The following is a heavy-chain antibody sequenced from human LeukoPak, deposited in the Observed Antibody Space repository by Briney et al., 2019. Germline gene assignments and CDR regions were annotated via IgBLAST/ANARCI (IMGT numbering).Heavy chain of an antibody. D-gene: IGHD1-1*01. CDR3: AREGWNQYPLDY. J-gene: IGHJ4*02. CDR1: GGSISSYY. Sequence: SETLSLTCTVSGGSISSYYWSWIRQPPGKGLEWIGYIYYSGSTNYNPSLKSRVTISVDTSKNQFSLKLSSVTAADTAVYYCAREGWNQYPLDYWGQGTLVTVSS. V-gene: IGHV4-59*12. CDR2: IYYSGST.